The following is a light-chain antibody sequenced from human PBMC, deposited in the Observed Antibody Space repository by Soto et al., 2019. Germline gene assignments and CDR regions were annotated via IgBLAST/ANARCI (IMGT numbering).Light chain of an antibody. CDR1: QSISSW. Sequence: DIQMTQSPSTLSASVGDRVTITCRASQSISSWLAWYQQKPGKAPKLLIYDACSLESGVPSRFSGSGSGTEFTLTISSLQPDDFATYYCQQYNSYSPYTFGQGTKVDIK. CDR2: DAC. CDR3: QQYNSYSPYT. J-gene: IGKJ2*01. V-gene: IGKV1-5*01.